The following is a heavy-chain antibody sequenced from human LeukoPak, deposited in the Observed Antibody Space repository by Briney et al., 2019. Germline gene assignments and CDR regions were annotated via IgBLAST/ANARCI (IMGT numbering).Heavy chain of an antibody. CDR1: GGTFSSYA. Sequence: SVKVSCKASGGTFSSYAISWVRQAPGQGLEWMGRIIPIFGTANYAQKFQGRVTMATDTSTSTAYMELRSLRSDDTAVYYCARDFYSGSYYDYWGQGTLVTVSS. V-gene: IGHV1-69*05. CDR3: ARDFYSGSYYDY. D-gene: IGHD1-26*01. J-gene: IGHJ4*02. CDR2: IIPIFGTA.